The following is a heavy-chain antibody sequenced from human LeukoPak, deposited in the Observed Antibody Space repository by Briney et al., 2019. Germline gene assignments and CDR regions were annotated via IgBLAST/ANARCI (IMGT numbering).Heavy chain of an antibody. CDR1: GFTVSSNY. Sequence: GGSLRLSCAASGFTVSSNYMSWVRQAPGKGLEWVSVIYSGGSTYYADSVKGRFTISRHNSKNTLYLQMNSLRAEDTAVYYCARGPVTACYYGMDVWGQGTTVTVSS. CDR3: ARGPVTACYYGMDV. V-gene: IGHV3-53*04. CDR2: IYSGGST. J-gene: IGHJ6*02. D-gene: IGHD4-17*01.